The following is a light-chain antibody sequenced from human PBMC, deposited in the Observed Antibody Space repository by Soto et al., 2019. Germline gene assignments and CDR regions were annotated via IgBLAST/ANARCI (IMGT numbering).Light chain of an antibody. Sequence: QSVLTQPASVSGSPGQSITIPCTGTSSDVGGYNYVSWYKQHPGKAPKLMIYEVSNRPSGVSNRFSGSKSGNTASLTISGLHPEDEADYYFSSYTGSSSPHVFGTGTKVTVL. V-gene: IGLV2-14*01. CDR3: SSYTGSSSPHV. CDR1: SSDVGGYNY. CDR2: EVS. J-gene: IGLJ1*01.